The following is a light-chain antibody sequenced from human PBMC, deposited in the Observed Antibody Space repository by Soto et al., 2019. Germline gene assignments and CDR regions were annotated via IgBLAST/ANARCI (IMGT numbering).Light chain of an antibody. CDR3: QQLNSYLIT. CDR2: AAS. CDR1: QDIGSW. V-gene: IGKV1-12*01. J-gene: IGKJ5*01. Sequence: DIQMTQSPSSVSASVGDRVTITCRASQDIGSWLAWYQQKPGKAPKLLIYAASSLQSGVPPRFSGSGSGTDFTLTISSLRPEDFATYYCQQLNSYLITFGQGTRLEIK.